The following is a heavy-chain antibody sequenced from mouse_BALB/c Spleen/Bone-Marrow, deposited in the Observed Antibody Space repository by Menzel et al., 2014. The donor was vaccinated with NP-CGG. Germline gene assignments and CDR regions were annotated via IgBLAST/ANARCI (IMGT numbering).Heavy chain of an antibody. D-gene: IGHD2-3*01. J-gene: IGHJ2*01. CDR1: GDSITSGY. CDR2: ISYSGNT. V-gene: IGHV3-8*02. CDR3: ATYDGYCFDY. Sequence: EVQVVESGPSLVKPSQTLSLTCSVTGDSITSGYWNWIRKFPGNKLEYMGYISYSGNTYYNPSLRSRTSITRDTSKNQYYLQLNSMTTEDTATYYCATYDGYCFDYWGQGTTLTVSS.